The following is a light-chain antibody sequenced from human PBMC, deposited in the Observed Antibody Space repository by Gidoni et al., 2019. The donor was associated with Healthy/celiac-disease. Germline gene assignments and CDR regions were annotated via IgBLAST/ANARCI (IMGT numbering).Light chain of an antibody. Sequence: DIQMTQSPSSLPASVGDRVTITRRASQGISNYLAWYQQKPGKVPKLLIYAASTLQSGVPSRFSGSGSGTDFTLTISSLQPEDVATYYCQKYNSAPQTFGQGTKVEIK. J-gene: IGKJ1*01. V-gene: IGKV1-27*01. CDR1: QGISNY. CDR2: AAS. CDR3: QKYNSAPQT.